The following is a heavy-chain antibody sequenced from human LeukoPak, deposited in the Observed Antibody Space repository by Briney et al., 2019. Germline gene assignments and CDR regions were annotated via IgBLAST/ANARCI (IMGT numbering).Heavy chain of an antibody. Sequence: SETLSLTCTVSGGSISSYYWSWLRQPAGKGLEGIGRIYTSGSTNYNPSLKSRVTMSVDTSKNQFSLKLSSVTAADTAVYYCARDQLNSYGDGWFDYWGQGTLVTVSS. CDR1: GGSISSYY. D-gene: IGHD5-18*01. CDR3: ARDQLNSYGDGWFDY. CDR2: IYTSGST. J-gene: IGHJ4*02. V-gene: IGHV4-4*07.